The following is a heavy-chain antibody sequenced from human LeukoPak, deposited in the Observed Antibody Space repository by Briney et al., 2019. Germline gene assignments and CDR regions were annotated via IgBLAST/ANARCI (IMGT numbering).Heavy chain of an antibody. V-gene: IGHV1-2*02. J-gene: IGHJ4*02. CDR1: GYTFTGYY. Sequence: ASVKVSCKASGYTFTGYYMHWVRQAPGQGLEWMGWINPNSGGTNYAQKFQGRVTMTRDTSISTAYMELSGLRSDDTAVYYCARDWLLSSGLDYWGQGTLVTVSS. CDR2: INPNSGGT. D-gene: IGHD6-19*01. CDR3: ARDWLLSSGLDY.